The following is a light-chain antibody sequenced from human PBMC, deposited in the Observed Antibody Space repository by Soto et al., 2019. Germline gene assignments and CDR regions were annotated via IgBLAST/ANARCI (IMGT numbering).Light chain of an antibody. CDR2: GAS. CDR3: QQFSSYPLT. J-gene: IGKJ4*01. Sequence: EIVLTQSPGTLSLSPGDRDTLSCRSSQSVSRNYLAWYQQKPGQAPRLLIYGASSRATGIPDRFSGSGSGTDFILTSSRLESEDFAVYYCQQFSSYPLTVGGGTKVDIK. CDR1: QSVSRNY. V-gene: IGKV3-20*01.